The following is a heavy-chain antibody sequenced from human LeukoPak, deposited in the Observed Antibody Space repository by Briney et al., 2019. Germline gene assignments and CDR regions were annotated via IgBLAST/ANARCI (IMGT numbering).Heavy chain of an antibody. CDR1: GFTFSSYW. J-gene: IGHJ6*03. CDR3: AREGRAVDTAMVGYYMDV. D-gene: IGHD5-18*01. Sequence: PGGSLRLSCAASGFTFSSYWMSWVRQAPGKGLEWVANIKQDGSEKYYVDSVKGRFTISRDNAKNSLYLQMNSLRAEDTAVYYCAREGRAVDTAMVGYYMDVWGKGTTATVSS. CDR2: IKQDGSEK. V-gene: IGHV3-7*01.